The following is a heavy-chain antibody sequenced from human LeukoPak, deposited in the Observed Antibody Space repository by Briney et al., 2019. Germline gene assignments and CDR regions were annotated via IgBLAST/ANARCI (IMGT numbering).Heavy chain of an antibody. Sequence: SDPGLVKPSQTLSLTCAISGDSVSSSSAAWNWIRQSPSRGLEWLGRTYYRSKWNNDYAISVKSRITINPDTSKNQFSLQLNSVTPEDSAVYYCARVVATVSPWFDPWGQGTLVTVSS. CDR3: ARVVATVSPWFDP. CDR1: GDSVSSSSAA. V-gene: IGHV6-1*01. CDR2: TYYRSKWNN. J-gene: IGHJ5*02. D-gene: IGHD2-21*02.